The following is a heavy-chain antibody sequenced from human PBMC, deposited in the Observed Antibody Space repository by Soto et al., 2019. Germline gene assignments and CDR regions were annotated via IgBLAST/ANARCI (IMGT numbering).Heavy chain of an antibody. J-gene: IGHJ6*02. D-gene: IGHD5-12*01. CDR3: ANEVEMATNHVFYYYYGMAV. Sequence: HPGGSLRLSCAASGFTFSSYGMHWVRQAPGKGLEWVAIISYDGSSKYYADSVEGRFTISRDNSKNTLYLQMNSLRTEDTAGYSCANEVEMATNHVFYYYYGMAVWGQGTTVTVSS. CDR2: ISYDGSSK. CDR1: GFTFSSYG. V-gene: IGHV3-30*18.